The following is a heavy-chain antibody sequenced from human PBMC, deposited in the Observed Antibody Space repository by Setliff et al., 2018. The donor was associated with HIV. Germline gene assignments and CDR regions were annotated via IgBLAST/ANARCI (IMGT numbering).Heavy chain of an antibody. V-gene: IGHV1-46*03. CDR2: INPSDGST. D-gene: IGHD2-2*02. J-gene: IGHJ5*02. CDR1: GYTFTSYT. CDR3: ARAQFNTSPWVNS. Sequence: AASVKVSCKTSGYTFTSYTTHWVRQAPGQGLEWMGLINPSDGSTSYAPKFQDRVTMTRDTSTTTVYMELSSLRSDDTAVYYCARAQFNTSPWVNSWGQGTLVTSPQ.